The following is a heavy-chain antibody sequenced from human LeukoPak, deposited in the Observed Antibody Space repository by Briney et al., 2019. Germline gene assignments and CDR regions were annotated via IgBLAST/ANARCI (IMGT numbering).Heavy chain of an antibody. CDR1: GFTFSDYY. D-gene: IGHD3-10*01. CDR2: ISSSGSTI. Sequence: PGGSLRLSCAASGFTFSDYYMSWIRQAPGKGLEWVSYISSSGSTIYYADSVKGRFTISRDNAKNSLYLQMNSLRAEDTAVYYCARDRTMVRGRDYFDYWGQGTLVTVSS. V-gene: IGHV3-11*01. CDR3: ARDRTMVRGRDYFDY. J-gene: IGHJ4*02.